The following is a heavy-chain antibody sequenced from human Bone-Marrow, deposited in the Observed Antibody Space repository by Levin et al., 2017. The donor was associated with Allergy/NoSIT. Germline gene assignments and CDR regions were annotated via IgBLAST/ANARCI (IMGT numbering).Heavy chain of an antibody. CDR1: GFTFSSYA. V-gene: IGHV3-23*01. CDR3: AKGGYCSSTSCYYWYFDL. D-gene: IGHD2-2*01. J-gene: IGHJ2*01. Sequence: GGSLRLSCAASGFTFSSYAMSWVRQAPGKGLEWVSAISGSGGSTYYADSVKGRFTISRDNSKNTLYLQMNSLRAEDTAVYYCAKGGYCSSTSCYYWYFDLWGRGTLVTVSS. CDR2: ISGSGGST.